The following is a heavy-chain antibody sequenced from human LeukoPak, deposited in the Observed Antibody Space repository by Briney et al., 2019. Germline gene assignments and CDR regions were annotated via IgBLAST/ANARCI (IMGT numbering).Heavy chain of an antibody. CDR1: GFSFSSYA. Sequence: PGGSLRLSCAVSGFSFSSYAMNWVRQAPGKGLEWASAISGSGSTTYHADSVKGRFTISRDNSKNMLYLQMNSLRAEDTAVYFCAKGRLLGWELTYYFDYWGQGTLVTVSS. V-gene: IGHV3-23*01. D-gene: IGHD1-26*01. J-gene: IGHJ4*02. CDR2: ISGSGSTT. CDR3: AKGRLLGWELTYYFDY.